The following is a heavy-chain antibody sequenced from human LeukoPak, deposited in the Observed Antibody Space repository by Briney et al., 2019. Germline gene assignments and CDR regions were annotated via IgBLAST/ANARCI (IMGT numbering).Heavy chain of an antibody. J-gene: IGHJ4*02. V-gene: IGHV3-30*04. Sequence: GGSLRLSCAASGFTFSSYAMHWVRQAPGKGLEWVAVISYDGSHKYYADSVKGRFTISRDNSKNTLYLQMNSLRAEDTAVYYCARDPGAGYGSGWGFDYWGQGTLVTVSS. CDR2: ISYDGSHK. CDR1: GFTFSSYA. D-gene: IGHD6-19*01. CDR3: ARDPGAGYGSGWGFDY.